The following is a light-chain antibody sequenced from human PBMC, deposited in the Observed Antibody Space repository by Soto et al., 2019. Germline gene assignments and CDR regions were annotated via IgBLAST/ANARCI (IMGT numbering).Light chain of an antibody. CDR2: GAS. Sequence: DTVLTQSPGTLSLSPGEGATLSCRAIQSVSSNSLAWYQQKPGQAPRLLIYGASTRATGIPDRFSGSGSGTDFTLTISRLEPEDFAVYYCHQYGSSRRTFGQGTKVDIK. J-gene: IGKJ1*01. CDR3: HQYGSSRRT. V-gene: IGKV3-20*01. CDR1: QSVSSNS.